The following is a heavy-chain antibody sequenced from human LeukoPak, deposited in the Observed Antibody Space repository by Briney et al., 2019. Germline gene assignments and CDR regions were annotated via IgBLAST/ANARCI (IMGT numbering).Heavy chain of an antibody. Sequence: RASVKVSCKASGSTFTSYGISWVREAPGQGLEWMGWIKPNSGGTNYAQKFQGRVTMTRDTSISTAYMELSRLRSDDTAVYYCARGSIVGATFDYFDYWGQGTLVTVSS. D-gene: IGHD1-26*01. CDR1: GSTFTSYG. CDR2: IKPNSGGT. V-gene: IGHV1-2*02. CDR3: ARGSIVGATFDYFDY. J-gene: IGHJ4*02.